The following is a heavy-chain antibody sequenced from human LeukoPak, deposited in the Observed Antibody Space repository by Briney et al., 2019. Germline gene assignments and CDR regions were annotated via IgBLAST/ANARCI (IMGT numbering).Heavy chain of an antibody. Sequence: ASVKVSCKASGYTFTGYDMHWVRQAPGQGLEWMGWINPNSGGTNYAQRFQGRVTMTRDTSISTAYMELSRLRSDDTAVYYCARSGGPLWFGELHRGHYFDYWGQGTLVTVSS. V-gene: IGHV1-2*02. D-gene: IGHD3-10*01. CDR2: INPNSGGT. CDR1: GYTFTGYD. CDR3: ARSGGPLWFGELHRGHYFDY. J-gene: IGHJ4*02.